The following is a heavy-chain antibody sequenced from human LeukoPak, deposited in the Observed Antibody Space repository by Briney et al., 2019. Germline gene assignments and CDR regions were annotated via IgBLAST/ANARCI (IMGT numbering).Heavy chain of an antibody. D-gene: IGHD4-23*01. J-gene: IGHJ4*02. CDR2: ISYDGSNK. V-gene: IGHV3-30-3*01. CDR3: ARGGGEDFDY. Sequence: GGSLRLSCAGSGFTFSNYAFHWVRQAPGKGLEWVAVISYDGSNKYYADSVKGRFTISRDNSKNTLYLQMNSLRAEDTAVYYCARGGGEDFDYWGQGTLVTVSS. CDR1: GFTFSNYA.